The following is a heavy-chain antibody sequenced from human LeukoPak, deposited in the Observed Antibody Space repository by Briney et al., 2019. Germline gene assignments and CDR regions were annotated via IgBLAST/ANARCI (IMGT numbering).Heavy chain of an antibody. CDR3: ATAGLDY. D-gene: IGHD2-21*02. Sequence: GRSLRLSCAASGFTFGSHGMHWVRQAPGKGLEWVAVIWYDGSNKYYADSVKGRFTISRDNSKNTLYLQMTSLRVEDTAIYYCATAGLDYWGQGSLVTVSS. V-gene: IGHV3-33*01. CDR1: GFTFGSHG. CDR2: IWYDGSNK. J-gene: IGHJ4*02.